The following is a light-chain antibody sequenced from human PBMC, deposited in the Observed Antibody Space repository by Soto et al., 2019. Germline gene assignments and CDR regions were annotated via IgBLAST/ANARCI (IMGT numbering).Light chain of an antibody. CDR1: QGIRND. J-gene: IGKJ1*01. CDR3: LQDYNYPWT. V-gene: IGKV1-6*01. Sequence: AIQMTQYPSSLSASVGDRVTITCRASQGIRNDLGWYRQKPGKAPKLLIYAASSLQSGVPSRFSGIGSGTDFTLTISSLQPEDFSTYYCLQDYNYPWTFGQGTKVEIK. CDR2: AAS.